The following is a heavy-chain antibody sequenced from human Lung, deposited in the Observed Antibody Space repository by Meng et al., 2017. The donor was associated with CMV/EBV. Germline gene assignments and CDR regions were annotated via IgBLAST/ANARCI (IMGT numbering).Heavy chain of an antibody. CDR2: IIWNGAGT. Sequence: GGSLRLXXAASGFTFEDYGMSWVRQVPGKGLEWVSSIIWNGAGTSYADSVKGRFIISRDNAKNSLYLQMNSLRAEDTALYYCARDRGSSEYYLDNWGQGTLVTVSS. D-gene: IGHD1-26*01. CDR3: ARDRGSSEYYLDN. J-gene: IGHJ4*02. CDR1: GFTFEDYG. V-gene: IGHV3-20*03.